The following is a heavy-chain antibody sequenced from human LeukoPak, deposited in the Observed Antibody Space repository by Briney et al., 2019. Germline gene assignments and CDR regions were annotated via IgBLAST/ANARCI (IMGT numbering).Heavy chain of an antibody. V-gene: IGHV3-30*02. CDR3: AKGLYCSSTSCRDLYYYYMDV. D-gene: IGHD2-2*01. Sequence: GGSLRLSCAASGFTFSSYGMHWVRQAPGKGLEWVAFIRYDGSNKYYADSVKGRFTISRDNSKNTLYLQMNSLRAEDTAVYYCAKGLYCSSTSCRDLYYYYMDVWGKGTTVTISS. CDR1: GFTFSSYG. J-gene: IGHJ6*03. CDR2: IRYDGSNK.